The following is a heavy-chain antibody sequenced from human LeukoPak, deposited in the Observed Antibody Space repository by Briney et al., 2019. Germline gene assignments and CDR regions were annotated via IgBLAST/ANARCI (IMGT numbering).Heavy chain of an antibody. CDR2: INSDGSST. CDR3: ARGLGRFY. J-gene: IGHJ4*02. CDR1: GFTFSSYW. Sequence: PGGSLRLSCAASGFTFSSYWMHWVRQAPGKGLVSVSRINSDGSSTSYADSVKGRFTISRDNAKNTLYLQMNSLRAEDTAVYYCARGLGRFYWGQGTLVTVSS. D-gene: IGHD3-3*01. V-gene: IGHV3-74*01.